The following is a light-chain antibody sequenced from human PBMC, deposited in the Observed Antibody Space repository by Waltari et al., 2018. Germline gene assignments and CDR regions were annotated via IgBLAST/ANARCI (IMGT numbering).Light chain of an antibody. J-gene: IGLJ3*02. Sequence: QTVVTQEPSVSVSPGGTVTLTCALSSGSVSASFYPSWYQQTPVQAPRTLIYSTNTRLFGVPNRFSGSILGNKAALTIAGAQADDEADYYCVLYMDSGVWVFGGGTKLTVL. CDR2: STN. CDR1: SGSVSASFY. CDR3: VLYMDSGVWV. V-gene: IGLV8-61*01.